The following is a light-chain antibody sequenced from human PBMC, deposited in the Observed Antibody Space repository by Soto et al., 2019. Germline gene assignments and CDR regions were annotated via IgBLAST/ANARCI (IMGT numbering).Light chain of an antibody. J-gene: IGKJ2*01. Sequence: DIQMTQSPSTLSASVGDRVTLTCRASQSVSDWLAWYQQKPGKAPKVLIYKASNLESGVPSRFSGSGYGTAFTLPISSLQPDDSATYYCQQYNTFSPYTFGQGTKLEIK. CDR1: QSVSDW. CDR2: KAS. CDR3: QQYNTFSPYT. V-gene: IGKV1-5*03.